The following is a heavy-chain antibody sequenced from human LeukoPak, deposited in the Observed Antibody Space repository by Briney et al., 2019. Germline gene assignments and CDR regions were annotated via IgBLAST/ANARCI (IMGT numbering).Heavy chain of an antibody. CDR1: GFTFSSYA. J-gene: IGHJ6*02. D-gene: IGHD2-15*01. CDR2: MSFDGSNK. CDR3: ARDLLERGGYYYYGMDV. Sequence: GRSLRLSCTASGFTFSSYAMYWVRQAPGKGLEWVAVMSFDGSNKYCADSVKGRLTISRDNSKNTVYLQMNSLRAEDTAVYYCARDLLERGGYYYYGMDVWGQGTTVTVSS. V-gene: IGHV3-30-3*01.